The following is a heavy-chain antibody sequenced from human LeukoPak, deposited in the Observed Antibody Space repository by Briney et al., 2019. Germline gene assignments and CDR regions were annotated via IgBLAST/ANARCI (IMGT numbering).Heavy chain of an antibody. V-gene: IGHV1-2*02. J-gene: IGHJ5*02. CDR2: INPNSGGT. Sequence: ASVKVSCKASGYTFTGYCMHWVRQAPGQGLEWMGWINPNSGGTNYAQKFQGRVTMTRDTSISTAYMELSRLRSDDTAVYYCASQQQLLNWFDPWGQGTLVTVSS. CDR1: GYTFTGYC. CDR3: ASQQQLLNWFDP. D-gene: IGHD6-13*01.